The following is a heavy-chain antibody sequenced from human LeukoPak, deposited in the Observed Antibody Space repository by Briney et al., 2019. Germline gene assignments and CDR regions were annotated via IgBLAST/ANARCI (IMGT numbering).Heavy chain of an antibody. D-gene: IGHD3-3*01. CDR1: GGSISSYY. CDR3: ARDLRHPTIFGVVTYLDY. Sequence: SETLSLTCTVSGGSISSYYWSWIRQPPGKGLEWIGYIYYSGSTNYNPSLKSRVTISVDTSKNQFSLKLSSVTAADTAVYYCARDLRHPTIFGVVTYLDYWGQGTLVTVSS. CDR2: IYYSGST. V-gene: IGHV4-59*01. J-gene: IGHJ4*02.